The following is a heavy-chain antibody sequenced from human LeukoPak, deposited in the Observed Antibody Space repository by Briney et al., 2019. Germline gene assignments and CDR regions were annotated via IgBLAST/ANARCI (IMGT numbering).Heavy chain of an antibody. CDR1: GGSFSGYY. Sequence: SETLSLTCAVYGGSFSGYYWSWIRQPPGKGLEWIGEINHSGSTNYNPSLKSRVTISVDTSKNKFSLKLSSVTAADTAVYYCARGRPRIVVVVAAIAGGIYDYWGQGTLVTVSS. CDR3: ARGRPRIVVVVAAIAGGIYDY. V-gene: IGHV4-34*01. D-gene: IGHD2-15*01. J-gene: IGHJ4*02. CDR2: INHSGST.